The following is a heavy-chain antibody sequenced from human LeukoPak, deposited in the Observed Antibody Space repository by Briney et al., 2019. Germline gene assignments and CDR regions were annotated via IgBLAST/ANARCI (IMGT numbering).Heavy chain of an antibody. CDR2: ISSSSSYI. D-gene: IGHD3-10*01. V-gene: IGHV3-21*01. J-gene: IGHJ4*02. CDR3: ARDLWGAIDY. CDR1: GFTFSSYS. Sequence: GGSLRLTCAASGFTFSSYSMNWVRQAPGKGLEWVSSISSSSSYIYYADSVKGRFTISRDNAKNSLYLQMNSLRAEDTAVYYCARDLWGAIDYWGQGTLVTVSS.